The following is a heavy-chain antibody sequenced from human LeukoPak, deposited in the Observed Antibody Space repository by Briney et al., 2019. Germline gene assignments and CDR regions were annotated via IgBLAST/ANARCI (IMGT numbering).Heavy chain of an antibody. CDR2: MYHTGST. V-gene: IGHV4-38-2*02. CDR1: GYSMSSGYY. J-gene: IGHJ4*02. Sequence: PSETLSLTCTVSGYSMSSGYYWGWIRQPPERGLEWIGSMYHTGSTYYNPSLKSRVTISVDTSKNQFSLKLSSVTAADTAVYYCARGPLFDYWGQGTLVTVSS. CDR3: ARGPLFDY.